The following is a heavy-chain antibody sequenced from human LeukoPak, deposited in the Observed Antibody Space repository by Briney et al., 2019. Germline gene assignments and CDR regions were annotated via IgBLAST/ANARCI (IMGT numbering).Heavy chain of an antibody. D-gene: IGHD1-26*01. CDR1: GFTFTGHN. Sequence: GGSLRLSCAASGFTFTGHNMNWVRQAPGKGLEWVAYISISSGTIYYADSVKGRFTISRDNSKNTLYLQMNSLRAEDTAVYYCAKGSYYLPFDYWGQGTLVTVSS. CDR3: AKGSYYLPFDY. J-gene: IGHJ4*02. V-gene: IGHV3-48*01. CDR2: ISISSGTI.